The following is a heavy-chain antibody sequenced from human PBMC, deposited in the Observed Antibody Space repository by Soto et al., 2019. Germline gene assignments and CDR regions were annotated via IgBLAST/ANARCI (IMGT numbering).Heavy chain of an antibody. V-gene: IGHV3-23*01. J-gene: IGHJ4*02. CDR3: AKADGEQWLIPHLDN. CDR1: VFNFKKFA. Sequence: GGSLRLSCEASVFNFKKFAMGWVRQAPGEGLEWVAGISCFGVSTSYADSVKGRFSLARDDSKSTLSLHLNSLRFEDTARYFCAKADGEQWLIPHLDNWGQGTLVTVSS. CDR2: ISCFGVST. D-gene: IGHD6-19*01.